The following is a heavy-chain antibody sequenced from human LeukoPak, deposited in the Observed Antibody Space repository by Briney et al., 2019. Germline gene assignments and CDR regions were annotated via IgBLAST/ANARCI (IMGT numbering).Heavy chain of an antibody. CDR3: ARQVDCSSTSCYASSPFYYFDY. CDR2: IYPGDSDT. CDR1: GYSFTSYW. J-gene: IGHJ4*02. V-gene: IGHV5-51*01. Sequence: GESLKISCKGSGYSFTSYWVGWVRQMPGKGLEWMGFIYPGDSDTRYSPSFQGQVTISADKSISTAYLQWSSLKASDTAMYYCARQVDCSSTSCYASSPFYYFDYWGQGTLVTVSS. D-gene: IGHD2-2*01.